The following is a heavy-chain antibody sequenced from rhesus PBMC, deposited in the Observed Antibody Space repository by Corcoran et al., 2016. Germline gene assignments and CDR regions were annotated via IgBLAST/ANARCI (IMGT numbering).Heavy chain of an antibody. V-gene: IGHV4S7*01. D-gene: IGHD3-40*01. CDR2: IYSSSGNT. Sequence: QVQLQESGPGLSKPSETLSLTCAASGGSIRGGYGWAWLRQPPGEGLGWIGSIYSSSGNTYYNPSLKSRVTISTDTSKNQFSLKLSSVTAADTAVYYCARGPSYYDYDISSRFDYWGQGVLVTVSS. CDR1: GGSIRGGYG. CDR3: ARGPSYYDYDISSRFDY. J-gene: IGHJ4*01.